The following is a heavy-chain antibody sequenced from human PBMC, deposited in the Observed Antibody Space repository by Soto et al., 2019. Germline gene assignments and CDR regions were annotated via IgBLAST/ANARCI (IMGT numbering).Heavy chain of an antibody. V-gene: IGHV3-11*06. CDR3: ARTMYSSGWYEAVDY. CDR2: ISSSSSYT. J-gene: IGHJ4*02. CDR1: GFTFSDYY. Sequence: PGGSLRLSCAASGFTFSDYYMSWIRQAPGKGLEWVSYISSSSSYTNYADSVKGRFTISRDNAKNSLYLQMNSLRAEDTAVYCCARTMYSSGWYEAVDYWGQGTPVTVSS. D-gene: IGHD6-19*01.